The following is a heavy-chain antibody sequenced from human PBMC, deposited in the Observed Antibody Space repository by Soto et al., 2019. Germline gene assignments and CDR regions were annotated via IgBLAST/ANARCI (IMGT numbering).Heavy chain of an antibody. J-gene: IGHJ5*02. Sequence: PGGSLRLSCAASGFTFATYAMTWVRQAPGKGLEWVSGISGSGGSIYYADSVKGRFTISRDNAKNSLYLQMNSLRAEDTAVYYCARAEMYYDFWSGSLYFNWFDPWGQGTLVTVSS. D-gene: IGHD3-3*01. CDR3: ARAEMYYDFWSGSLYFNWFDP. CDR1: GFTFATYA. CDR2: ISGSGGSI. V-gene: IGHV3-23*01.